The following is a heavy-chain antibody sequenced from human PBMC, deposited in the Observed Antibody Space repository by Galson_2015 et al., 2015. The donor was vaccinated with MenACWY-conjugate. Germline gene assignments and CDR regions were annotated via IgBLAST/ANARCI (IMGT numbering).Heavy chain of an antibody. J-gene: IGHJ4*02. Sequence: SLRLSCAASGFTFSSYWMSWVRQAPGKGLEWVANIKQDGSEKYYVDSVKGRFTISRDNAKNSLYLQMNSLRAEDTAVYYCARDSGCSSTSCIYYFDYWGRGTLVTVSS. D-gene: IGHD2-2*01. CDR1: GFTFSSYW. CDR3: ARDSGCSSTSCIYYFDY. CDR2: IKQDGSEK. V-gene: IGHV3-7*03.